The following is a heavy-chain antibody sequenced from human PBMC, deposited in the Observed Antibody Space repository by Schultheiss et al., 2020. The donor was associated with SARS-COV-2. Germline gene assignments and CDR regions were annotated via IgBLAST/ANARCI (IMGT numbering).Heavy chain of an antibody. CDR2: ISAYNGNT. D-gene: IGHD3-22*01. CDR3: AAGDYYDSSGYYFPDY. Sequence: ASVKVSCKASGYTFTSYGISWVRQAPGQGLEWMGWISAYNGNTNYAQKLQGRVTMTTDTSTSTAYMELSGLRSEDTAVYYCAAGDYYDSSGYYFPDYWGQGTLVTVSS. J-gene: IGHJ4*02. CDR1: GYTFTSYG. V-gene: IGHV1-18*01.